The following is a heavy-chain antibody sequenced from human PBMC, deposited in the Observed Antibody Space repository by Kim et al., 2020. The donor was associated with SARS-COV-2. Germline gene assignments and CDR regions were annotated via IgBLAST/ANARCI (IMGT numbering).Heavy chain of an antibody. J-gene: IGHJ6*02. Sequence: SQTLSLTCAISGDTVSNNTATWNWIRQSPSRGLEWLGRTYYRSKWYSDYAVSVKSRITINPDTSETQFSLQLNSVTPEDTAVYYCARNGVMVRSAMDVWGQGTTVTVCS. CDR3: ARNGVMVRSAMDV. D-gene: IGHD3-22*01. CDR1: GDTVSNNTAT. CDR2: TYYRSKWYS. V-gene: IGHV6-1*01.